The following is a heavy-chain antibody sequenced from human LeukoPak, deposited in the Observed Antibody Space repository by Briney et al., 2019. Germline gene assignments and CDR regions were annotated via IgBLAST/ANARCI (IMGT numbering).Heavy chain of an antibody. CDR2: TYYRSKWYN. Sequence: SQTLSLTCAISGDSVSSNSAAWNWIRQSPSRGLEWLGRTYYRSKWYNEYAVSVKSRITINPDTSKNHFSLQLNSVTPDDTAVYYCARDGTGWFDFDYWGQGTLVAVSS. CDR3: ARDGTGWFDFDY. D-gene: IGHD6-19*01. CDR1: GDSVSSNSAA. V-gene: IGHV6-1*01. J-gene: IGHJ4*02.